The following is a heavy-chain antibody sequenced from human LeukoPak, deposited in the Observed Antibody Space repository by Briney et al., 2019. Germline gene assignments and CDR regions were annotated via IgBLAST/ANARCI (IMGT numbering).Heavy chain of an antibody. CDR1: GGSFSGYY. V-gene: IGHV4-39*01. CDR2: IYYSGTT. Sequence: PSETLSLTCAVYGGSFSGYYWGWIRQPPGKGLEWIGSIYYSGTTYYNPSLKSRVTISVDTSKTQFSLKLSSVTAADTAVYHCARQPPGRPYFDYWGQGTLVTVSS. J-gene: IGHJ4*02. CDR3: ARQPPGRPYFDY.